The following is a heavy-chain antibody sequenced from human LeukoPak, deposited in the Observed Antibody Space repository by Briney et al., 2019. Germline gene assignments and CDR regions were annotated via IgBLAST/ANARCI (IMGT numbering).Heavy chain of an antibody. V-gene: IGHV1-8*03. CDR2: MNPYSGDR. J-gene: IGHJ4*02. CDR3: ARTTSLTASGYDY. Sequence: GASVKVSSTTSVYTFTIYHINWVRQATGQGGEGTGWMNPYSGDRGYAQNFQGRVSITSDASIGTAYMELSSLRSDDTAVYFCARTTSLTASGYDYWGQGTLVTVSS. CDR1: VYTFTIYH. D-gene: IGHD4-17*01.